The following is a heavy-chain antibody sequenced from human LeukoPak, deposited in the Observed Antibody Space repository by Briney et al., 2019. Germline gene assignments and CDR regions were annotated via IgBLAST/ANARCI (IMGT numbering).Heavy chain of an antibody. CDR1: GFSFVDYA. Sequence: GGSLRLSCAASGFSFVDYAMTWVRQAPGKGPEWVSVVSGYGGDTYYADAVKGRFTASRDNSKNTLYLQMNSLRAEDTAVYYCAKIGYCSGGSCRENWFDPWGQGTLVTVSS. D-gene: IGHD2-15*01. CDR2: VSGYGGDT. V-gene: IGHV3-23*01. CDR3: AKIGYCSGGSCRENWFDP. J-gene: IGHJ5*02.